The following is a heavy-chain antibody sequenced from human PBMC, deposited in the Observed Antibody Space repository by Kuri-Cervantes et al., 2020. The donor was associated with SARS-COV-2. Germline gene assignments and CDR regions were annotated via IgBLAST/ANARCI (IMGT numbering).Heavy chain of an antibody. V-gene: IGHV3-23*01. CDR1: GFTFSSYW. CDR2: ISGSGGST. CDR3: AKLYCSSTSCYYYYYYMDV. J-gene: IGHJ6*03. D-gene: IGHD2-2*01. Sequence: GESLKISCAASGFTFSSYWMHWVRQAPGKGLEWVSAISGSGGSTYYADSVKGRFTISRDNSKNTLYLQMNSLRAEDTAVYYCAKLYCSSTSCYYYYYYMDVWGKGTTVTVSS.